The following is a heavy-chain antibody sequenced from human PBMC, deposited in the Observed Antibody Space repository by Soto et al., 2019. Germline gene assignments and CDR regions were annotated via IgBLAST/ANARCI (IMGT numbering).Heavy chain of an antibody. Sequence: EVQLVESGGGLVQPGGSLRLSCAASGFTFSSYEMNWVRQAPGKGLEWVSYISSSGSTIYYADSVKGRFTISRDNAKNSLYLQMNSLRAEDTAVYYCARDMIVAAFDIWGQGTMVTVSS. CDR2: ISSSGSTI. CDR1: GFTFSSYE. D-gene: IGHD3-22*01. J-gene: IGHJ3*02. CDR3: ARDMIVAAFDI. V-gene: IGHV3-48*03.